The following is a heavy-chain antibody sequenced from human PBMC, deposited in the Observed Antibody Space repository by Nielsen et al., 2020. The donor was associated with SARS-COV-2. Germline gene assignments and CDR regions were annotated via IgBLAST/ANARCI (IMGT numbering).Heavy chain of an antibody. Sequence: ASVKVSCKASGYTFTDYYIHWVRQAPGQGLEWMGRINPYSGGTNYAQKFQGTVTMTRDASISTVYMELTSDDTAMYYCARRGYSYSFDYWGQGTLVTVSS. V-gene: IGHV1-2*06. D-gene: IGHD5-12*01. CDR3: ARRGYSYSFDY. CDR2: INPYSGGT. CDR1: GYTFTDYY. J-gene: IGHJ4*02.